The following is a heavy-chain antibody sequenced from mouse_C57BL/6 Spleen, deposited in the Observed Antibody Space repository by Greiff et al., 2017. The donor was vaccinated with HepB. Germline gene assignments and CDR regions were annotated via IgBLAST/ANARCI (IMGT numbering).Heavy chain of an antibody. Sequence: QVQLKQPGTELVKPGASVKLSCKASGYTFTSYWMHWVKQRPGQGLEWIGNINPSNGGTNYNEKFKSKATLTVDKSSSTAYMQLSSLTSEDSAVYYCAREDGGRGYYAIDDWGEGTSVTVSS. CDR1: GYTFTSYW. D-gene: IGHD1-1*02. CDR2: INPSNGGT. CDR3: AREDGGRGYYAIDD. J-gene: IGHJ4*01. V-gene: IGHV1-53*01.